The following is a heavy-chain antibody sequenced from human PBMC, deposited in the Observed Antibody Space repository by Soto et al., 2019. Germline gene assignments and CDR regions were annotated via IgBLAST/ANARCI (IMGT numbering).Heavy chain of an antibody. CDR2: IKSKTDGGTT. D-gene: IGHD3-3*01. CDR1: GFTFSNAW. CDR3: TADAFWSGHPTYYYYGMDV. Sequence: GGSLRLSCAASGFTFSNAWMNWVRQAPGKGLEWVGRIKSKTDGGTTDYAAPVKGRFTISRDDSKNTLYLQMNSLKTEDTAVYYCTADAFWSGHPTYYYYGMDVWGQGTTVTVSS. V-gene: IGHV3-15*07. J-gene: IGHJ6*02.